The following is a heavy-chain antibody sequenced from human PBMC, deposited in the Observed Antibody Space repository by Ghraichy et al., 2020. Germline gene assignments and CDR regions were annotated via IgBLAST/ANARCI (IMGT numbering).Heavy chain of an antibody. CDR3: AKGICSSTSCSYCFDY. V-gene: IGHV3-23*01. CDR1: GFTFSSYA. CDR2: IWSTDGST. J-gene: IGHJ4*02. Sequence: GGSLRLSCAASGFTFSSYAMSWVRQAPGKGLEWVSGIWSTDGSTYYTDSVKGRFTISRASSKNTVYLQMNSLRAEDTAIYYCAKGICSSTSCSYCFDYWGQGTLVTVSS. D-gene: IGHD2-2*01.